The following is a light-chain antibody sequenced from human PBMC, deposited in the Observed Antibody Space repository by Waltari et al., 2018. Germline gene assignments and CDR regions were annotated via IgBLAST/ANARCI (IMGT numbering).Light chain of an antibody. V-gene: IGKV1-12*01. CDR2: AAS. CDR3: QQANTFPFT. J-gene: IGKJ5*01. CDR1: QGLGRW. Sequence: DIQMTQSPSSVSASVGDRVTITCRASQGLGRWLAWYQQKPGKAPKFLIYAASSLQSGGPSRVSGSGSGTDFTLTINSLQPEDFATYYCQQANTFPFTFGQGTRLEIK.